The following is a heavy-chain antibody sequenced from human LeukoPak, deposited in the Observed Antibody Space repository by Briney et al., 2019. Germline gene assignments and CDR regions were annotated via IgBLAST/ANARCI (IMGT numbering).Heavy chain of an antibody. CDR2: INSDGNST. D-gene: IGHD6-19*01. CDR3: ARGSLRLPDY. V-gene: IGHV3-74*01. Sequence: PGGSLRLSCAASGFTFSTYWMHWVRQAPGKGLVWVSRINSDGNSTSYADSVKGRFTISRDNAKNTLYLQMNSLRADDTAVYYCARGSLRLPDYWGQGTLVTVSS. CDR1: GFTFSTYW. J-gene: IGHJ4*02.